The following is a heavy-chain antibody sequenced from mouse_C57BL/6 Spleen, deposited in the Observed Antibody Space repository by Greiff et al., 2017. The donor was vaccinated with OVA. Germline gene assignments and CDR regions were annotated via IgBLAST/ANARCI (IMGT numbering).Heavy chain of an antibody. CDR3: TDYYGSSYDYAMDY. Sequence: EVQVVESGGGLVQPGGSMKLSCVASGFTFSNYWMNWVRQSPEKGLEWVAQIRLKSDNYATHYAESVKGRFTISRDDSKSSVYLQMNNLRAEDTGIYYCTDYYGSSYDYAMDYWGQGTSVTVSS. CDR1: GFTFSNYW. V-gene: IGHV6-3*01. CDR2: IRLKSDNYAT. D-gene: IGHD1-1*01. J-gene: IGHJ4*01.